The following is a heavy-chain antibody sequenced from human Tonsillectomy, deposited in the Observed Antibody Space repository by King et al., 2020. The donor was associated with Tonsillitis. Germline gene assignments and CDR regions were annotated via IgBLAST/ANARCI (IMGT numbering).Heavy chain of an antibody. CDR2: IYYSGST. CDR3: ARAPGYSGGWTDAFNI. D-gene: IGHD6-19*01. Sequence: QLQESGPGLVKPSQTLSLTCTVSGGSISSGGNYWSWIRQHPGKGLEWIGYIYYSGSTYYNPSLKSLVTISLDTSKNQSSLELSSVTAADTAVYYCARAPGYSGGWTDAFNIWGQGIMVTVSS. V-gene: IGHV4-31*01. CDR1: GGSISSGGNY. J-gene: IGHJ3*02.